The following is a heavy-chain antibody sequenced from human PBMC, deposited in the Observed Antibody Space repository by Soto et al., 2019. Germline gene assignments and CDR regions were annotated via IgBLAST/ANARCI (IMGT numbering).Heavy chain of an antibody. CDR1: GFTFGDYA. D-gene: IGHD3-3*01. V-gene: IGHV3-49*03. J-gene: IGHJ6*02. Sequence: GGSLRLSCTASGFTFGDYAMSWFRQAPGKGLEWVGFIRSKAYGGTTEYAASVKGRFTISRDDSKSIAYLQMNSLKTEDTAVYYCTKSITIFGFHYYGMDVWGQGTTVTVSS. CDR3: TKSITIFGFHYYGMDV. CDR2: IRSKAYGGTT.